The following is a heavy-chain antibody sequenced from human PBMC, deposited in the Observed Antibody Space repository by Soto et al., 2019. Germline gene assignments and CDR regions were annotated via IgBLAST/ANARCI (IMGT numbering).Heavy chain of an antibody. CDR2: IWYDGTNR. CDR3: ARESSSGRRDRIDY. Sequence: GSLLLSCLASGFTFSNHGMHWVRQAPGKGLEWVTVIWYDGTNRFYADSVKGRFTISRDISENTVYLQMDSLRSEDTAVYYCARESSSGRRDRIDYWGQGTLVTVSS. V-gene: IGHV3-33*01. J-gene: IGHJ4*02. CDR1: GFTFSNHG. D-gene: IGHD6-19*01.